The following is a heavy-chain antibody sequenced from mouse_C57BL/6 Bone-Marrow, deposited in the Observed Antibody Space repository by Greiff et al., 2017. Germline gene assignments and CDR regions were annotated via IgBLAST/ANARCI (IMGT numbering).Heavy chain of an antibody. J-gene: IGHJ1*03. CDR1: GFTFSDYG. CDR3: AITTVPYWYFDV. V-gene: IGHV5-17*01. Sequence: EVQLQESGGGLVKPGGSLKLSCAASGFTFSDYGMHWVRQAPEKGLEWVAYINSGSSTIYYADTVKGRFTISRDNAKNTLFLQMTSLRSEDTAMYYCAITTVPYWYFDVWGTGTTVTVSS. D-gene: IGHD1-1*01. CDR2: INSGSSTI.